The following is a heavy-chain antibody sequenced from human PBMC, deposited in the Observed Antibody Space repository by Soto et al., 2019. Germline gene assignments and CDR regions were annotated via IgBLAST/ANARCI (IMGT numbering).Heavy chain of an antibody. V-gene: IGHV3-30-3*01. Sequence: GGSLRLSCAASGFTFSSYAMHWVRQAPGKGLEWVAVISYDGSNKYYADSVKGRFTISRDNSKNTLYLQMNSLRAEDTAVYYCARDPYYDFWSGYYTYHYGMDVWGQGTTVTVSS. CDR1: GFTFSSYA. CDR3: ARDPYYDFWSGYYTYHYGMDV. J-gene: IGHJ6*02. CDR2: ISYDGSNK. D-gene: IGHD3-3*01.